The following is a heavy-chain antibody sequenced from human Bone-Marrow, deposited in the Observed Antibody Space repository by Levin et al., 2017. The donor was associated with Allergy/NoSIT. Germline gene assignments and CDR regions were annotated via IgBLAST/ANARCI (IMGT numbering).Heavy chain of an antibody. CDR1: GGSFSGFY. CDR2: INHSGST. Sequence: NPSETLSLTCAVYGGSFSGFYWTWIRQPPGKGLEWIGEINHSGSTNYNPSLGSRVTISVDRSKNQVSLKLSSVTAADTAVYYCARGGGERGYYFDYWGQGTLVTVSS. CDR3: ARGGGERGYYFDY. V-gene: IGHV4-34*01. J-gene: IGHJ4*02. D-gene: IGHD2-21*01.